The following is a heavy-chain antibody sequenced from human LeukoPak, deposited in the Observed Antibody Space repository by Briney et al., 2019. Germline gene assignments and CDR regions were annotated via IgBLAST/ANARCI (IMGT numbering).Heavy chain of an antibody. CDR2: IHSGGDT. D-gene: IGHD1-14*01. CDR1: GFTVSSIS. Sequence: GGSLRLSCAVSGFTVSSISMSWVRQAPGKGLEWVSFIHSGGDTYHTDSVKGRFTISRDFSKSTLYLQMHSLRGEDTAVYYCARTRNYSFDSWGQGTLVTVTS. V-gene: IGHV3-66*01. J-gene: IGHJ4*02. CDR3: ARTRNYSFDS.